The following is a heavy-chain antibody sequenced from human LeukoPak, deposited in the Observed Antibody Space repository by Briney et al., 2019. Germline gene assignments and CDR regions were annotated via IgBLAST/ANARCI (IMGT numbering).Heavy chain of an antibody. Sequence: GGSLRLSCAASGFTFSSYGMHWVRQAPGKGLEWVAFIRYDGSNKYYADSVKGRFTTSRDNSKNTLYLQMNSLRAEDTAVYYCAKLGPQWLVGYFDYWGQGTLVTVSS. CDR2: IRYDGSNK. J-gene: IGHJ4*02. CDR3: AKLGPQWLVGYFDY. D-gene: IGHD6-19*01. CDR1: GFTFSSYG. V-gene: IGHV3-30*02.